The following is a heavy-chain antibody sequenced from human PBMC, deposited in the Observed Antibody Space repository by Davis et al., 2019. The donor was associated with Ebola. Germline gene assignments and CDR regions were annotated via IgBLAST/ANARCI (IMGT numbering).Heavy chain of an antibody. CDR3: AKVADPSSSWFYYYYGMDV. CDR1: GFSFSDFY. D-gene: IGHD6-13*01. Sequence: GGSLRLSCAGTGFSFSDFYMSWIRQAPGKGLEWVSAISGSGGSTYYADSVKGRFTISRDNSKNTLYLQMNSLRAEDTAVYYCAKVADPSSSWFYYYYGMDVWGQGTTVTVSS. J-gene: IGHJ6*02. V-gene: IGHV3-23*01. CDR2: ISGSGGST.